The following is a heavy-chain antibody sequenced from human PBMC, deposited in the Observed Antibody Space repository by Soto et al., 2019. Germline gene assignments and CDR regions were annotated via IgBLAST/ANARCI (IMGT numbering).Heavy chain of an antibody. CDR1: GCSISSYY. D-gene: IGHD2-2*01. V-gene: IGHV4-59*08. CDR3: ARSAIVVVPAARNKEYYYYYMDV. CDR2: IYYSGST. Sequence: SETLSLTCTVSGCSISSYYWSLIRQPPGKGLEWIGYIYYSGSTNYNPSLKSRVTISVDTSKNQFSLKLSSVTAADTAVYYCARSAIVVVPAARNKEYYYYYMDVWGKGTTVTVSS. J-gene: IGHJ6*03.